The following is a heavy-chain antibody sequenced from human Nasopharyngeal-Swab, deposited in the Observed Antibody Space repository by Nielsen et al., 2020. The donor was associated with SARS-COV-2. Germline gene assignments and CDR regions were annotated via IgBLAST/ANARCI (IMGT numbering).Heavy chain of an antibody. D-gene: IGHD6-19*01. CDR1: GFTLSSYT. V-gene: IGHV3-21*01. CDR2: ISTSGSYT. J-gene: IGHJ6*02. CDR3: ARESLQWLGSYGMDV. Sequence: GGSLRLSCAASGFTLSSYTMAWVRQAPGKGLEWVSFISTSGSYTYYADSVKGRFTISRDNAKKTLYLQMNNLRVEDTAVYYCARESLQWLGSYGMDVWGQGTTVIVSS.